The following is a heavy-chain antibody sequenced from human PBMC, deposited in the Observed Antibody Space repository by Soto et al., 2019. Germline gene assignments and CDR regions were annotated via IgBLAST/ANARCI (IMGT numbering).Heavy chain of an antibody. CDR2: ISGSGDST. D-gene: IGHD3-9*01. J-gene: IGHJ3*02. CDR1: GFTFSSYA. V-gene: IGHV3-23*01. CDR3: ATGIRDYDILTGFNDGFDT. Sequence: WGSLRLSCAASGFTFSSYAMSWVRQAPGKGLDWVSVISGSGDSTYYTDSVKGRLTISRDNSKNTLYLQMTSLRAEDMAVYYCATGIRDYDILTGFNDGFDTWGQGTMVTVSS.